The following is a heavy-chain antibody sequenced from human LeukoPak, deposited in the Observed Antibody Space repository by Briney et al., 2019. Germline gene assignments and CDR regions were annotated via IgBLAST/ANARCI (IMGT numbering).Heavy chain of an antibody. J-gene: IGHJ4*02. D-gene: IGHD2-2*01. CDR2: IKQDGSEK. CDR3: AKRSFRVDCSSTSCPFDY. Sequence: GGSLRLSCTASGFTFSSFWMSWVRQAPGKGLEWVANIKQDGSEKYYVDSVKGRFTISRDNSKNTLYLQMNSLRAEDTAVYYCAKRSFRVDCSSTSCPFDYWGQGTLVTVSS. CDR1: GFTFSSFW. V-gene: IGHV3-7*03.